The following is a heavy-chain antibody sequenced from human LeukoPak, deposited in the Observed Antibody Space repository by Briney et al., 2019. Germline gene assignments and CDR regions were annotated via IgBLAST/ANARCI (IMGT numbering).Heavy chain of an antibody. CDR2: ISYNGGST. J-gene: IGHJ4*02. CDR1: GFAFSSYA. CDR3: ARLAGGSYSDY. D-gene: IGHD1-26*01. V-gene: IGHV3-64*01. Sequence: GGSLRLSCAASGFAFSSYAMHWARQAPGKGLEYVSSISYNGGSTFYANSVKGRFTISRDNSKNTVYLQMGSLRAEDMAVYYCARLAGGSYSDYWGQGTLVTVSS.